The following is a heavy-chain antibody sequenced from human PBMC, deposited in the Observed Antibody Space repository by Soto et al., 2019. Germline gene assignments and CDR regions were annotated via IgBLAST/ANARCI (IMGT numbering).Heavy chain of an antibody. CDR1: GYTFNNFG. CDR2: IIPIFGTA. V-gene: IGHV1-69*13. Sequence: SLKVSCKSSGYTFNNFGISWVRQAPGQGLEWMGGIIPIFGTANYAQKFQGRVTITADESTSTAYMELSSLRSEDTAVYYCARVSGRRGYYGMDVWGQGTTVTVSS. D-gene: IGHD3-10*01. J-gene: IGHJ6*02. CDR3: ARVSGRRGYYGMDV.